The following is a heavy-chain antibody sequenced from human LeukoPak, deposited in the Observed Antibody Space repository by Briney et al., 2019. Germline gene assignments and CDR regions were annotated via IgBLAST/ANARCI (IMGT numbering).Heavy chain of an antibody. D-gene: IGHD3-10*01. CDR3: ARDTGLGSGSFDY. J-gene: IGHJ4*02. V-gene: IGHV3-23*01. CDR2: ISGSSRST. Sequence: PGGSLRLSCAASGFTFHNNGMSWVRQAPGKGLEWVSTISGSSRSTYHAESVKGRFTISRDNSKNTLYLQMNSLRAEDTAVYYCARDTGLGSGSFDYWGQGTLVTVSS. CDR1: GFTFHNNG.